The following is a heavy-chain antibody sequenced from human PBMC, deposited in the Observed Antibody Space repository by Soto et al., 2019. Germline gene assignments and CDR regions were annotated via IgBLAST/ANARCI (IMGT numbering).Heavy chain of an antibody. CDR2: ISAYNGNT. V-gene: IGHV1-18*04. D-gene: IGHD3-16*02. CDR1: GYTVTSYG. J-gene: IGHJ4*02. Sequence: RPPVKVSCKASGYTVTSYGIGWVLQAPVQGLEWMGWISAYNGNTNYAQKLQGRVTMTTDTSTSTAYMELRSLRSDDTAVYYCARGRIMITFGGVIVPPDYWGQGTLVTVSS. CDR3: ARGRIMITFGGVIVPPDY.